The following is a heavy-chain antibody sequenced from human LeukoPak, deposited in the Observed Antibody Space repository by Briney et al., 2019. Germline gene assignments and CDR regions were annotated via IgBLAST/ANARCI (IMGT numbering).Heavy chain of an antibody. CDR3: ASYRNEGY. CDR2: IYYSGST. J-gene: IGHJ4*02. CDR1: GGSLSSSSYY. D-gene: IGHD1-1*01. Sequence: PSETLSLTCTVSGGSLSSSSYYWGWIRQPPGKGLEWIGSIYYSGSTYYNPSLKSRVTISVDTSKNQFSLKLSSVTAADTAVYYCASYRNEGYWGQGTLVTVSS. V-gene: IGHV4-39*01.